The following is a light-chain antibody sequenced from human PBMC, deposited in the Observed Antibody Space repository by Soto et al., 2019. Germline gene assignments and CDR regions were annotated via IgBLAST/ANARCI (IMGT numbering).Light chain of an antibody. V-gene: IGKV3-20*01. CDR1: QSVSSSY. J-gene: IGKJ3*01. Sequence: EIVLTQSPGTLSLSPGERATLSCRASQSVSSSYLAWYQQKPGQAPRLLIYGASSRATGIPDRFSGSGSGTDLTLTISRLEPEDFAVYYCQQYGISPLFTFGPGTTVDIK. CDR3: QQYGISPLFT. CDR2: GAS.